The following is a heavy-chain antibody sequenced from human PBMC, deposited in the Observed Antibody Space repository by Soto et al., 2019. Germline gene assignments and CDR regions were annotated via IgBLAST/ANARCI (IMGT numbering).Heavy chain of an antibody. CDR3: AGSQLQPYNWFDP. CDR2: IYYSGST. CDR1: GGSISSSSYY. Sequence: SETLSLTCTVSGGSISSSSYYWGWIRQPPGKGLEWIGSIYYSGSTYYNPSLKSRVTISVDTSKNQFSLKLSSVTAADTAVYYCAGSQLQPYNWFDPWGQGTLVTVSS. D-gene: IGHD6-6*01. J-gene: IGHJ5*02. V-gene: IGHV4-39*01.